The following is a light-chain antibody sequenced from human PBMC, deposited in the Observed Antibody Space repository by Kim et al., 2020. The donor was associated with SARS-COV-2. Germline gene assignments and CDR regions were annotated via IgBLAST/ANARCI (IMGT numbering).Light chain of an antibody. CDR2: SAS. V-gene: IGKV3-15*01. J-gene: IGKJ4*01. CDR3: QQYNNWPLT. Sequence: VSPGERATLSCRASQTVRSNLSSYQQKPGQTPSLLISSASTRATGVPDRFSGSGSGTEFTLTISGLQSEDFAVYYCQQYNNWPLTFGGGTKVDIK. CDR1: QTVRSN.